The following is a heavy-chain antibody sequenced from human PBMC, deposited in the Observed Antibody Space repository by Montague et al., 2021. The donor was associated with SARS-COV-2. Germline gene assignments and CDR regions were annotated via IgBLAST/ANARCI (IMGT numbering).Heavy chain of an antibody. J-gene: IGHJ6*02. Sequence: SETLSLTCAVYGGSLSGYYWSWIRQPPGEGLEWIAEISHSGSTSYNPSLKSRVTISVDTSKNQSSLKLSSATAADMAVYYCVRVPYRLLFVPRYYGMDVWGQGTTVTVSS. CDR3: VRVPYRLLFVPRYYGMDV. V-gene: IGHV4-34*01. CDR1: GGSLSGYY. CDR2: ISHSGST. D-gene: IGHD2-2*01.